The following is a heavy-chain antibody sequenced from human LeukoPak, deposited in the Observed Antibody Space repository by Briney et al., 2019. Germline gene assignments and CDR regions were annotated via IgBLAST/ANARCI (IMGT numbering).Heavy chain of an antibody. D-gene: IGHD1-20*01. V-gene: IGHV3-30*04. CDR2: ISFDKSNK. Sequence: PGGSLRLSCAASGFRFSNAMHWVRQAPGKGLEWVAVISFDKSNKYFADSVKGRFTISRDNSKNTVSLQMNSLRAEDTAVYYCAKYLEYSYYYYMDVWGKGTTVTISS. CDR3: AKYLEYSYYYYMDV. J-gene: IGHJ6*03. CDR1: GFRFSNA.